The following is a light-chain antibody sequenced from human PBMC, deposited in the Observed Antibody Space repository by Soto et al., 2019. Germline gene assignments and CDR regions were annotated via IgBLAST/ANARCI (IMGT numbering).Light chain of an antibody. CDR3: IQDYDEPRT. J-gene: IGKJ1*01. Sequence: ALPMTQSPSSLSASVGDRVTITCRARQGIRDELGWYQQKAGKAPNLLLSAASRLQSGVPSRVSGRGSGTDFTRTISSLQPEEFATYDCIQDYDEPRTFGQGTKVELK. CDR1: QGIRDE. V-gene: IGKV1-6*01. CDR2: AAS.